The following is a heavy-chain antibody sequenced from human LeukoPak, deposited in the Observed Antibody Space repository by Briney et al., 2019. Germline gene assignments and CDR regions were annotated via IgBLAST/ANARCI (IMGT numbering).Heavy chain of an antibody. Sequence: SETLSLTCTVSGGSISSYYWSWIRQPPGKGLEWIGYIYYSGSTNYNPSLKSRVTISVDTSKNQFSLKLSSVTAADTAVYYCARGVGDNDSSGCYYGSYYFDYWGQGTLVTVSS. CDR3: ARGVGDNDSSGCYYGSYYFDY. CDR1: GGSISSYY. J-gene: IGHJ4*02. D-gene: IGHD3-22*01. CDR2: IYYSGST. V-gene: IGHV4-59*12.